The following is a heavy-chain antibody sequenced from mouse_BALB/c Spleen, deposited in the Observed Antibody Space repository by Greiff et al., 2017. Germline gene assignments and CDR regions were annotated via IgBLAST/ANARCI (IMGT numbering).Heavy chain of an antibody. Sequence: VQLQQSGAELVRPGVSVKISCKGSGYTFTDYAMHWVKQSHAKSLEWIGVISTYYGDASYNQKFKGKATMTVDKSSSTAYMELARLTSEDSAIYYCARSLIWLRRGYYAMDYWGQGTSVNVSS. CDR2: ISTYYGDA. D-gene: IGHD2-9*01. CDR3: ARSLIWLRRGYYAMDY. V-gene: IGHV1S137*01. J-gene: IGHJ4*01. CDR1: GYTFTDYA.